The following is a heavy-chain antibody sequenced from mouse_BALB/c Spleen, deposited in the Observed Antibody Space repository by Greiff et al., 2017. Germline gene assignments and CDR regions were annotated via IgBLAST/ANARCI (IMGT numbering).Heavy chain of an antibody. V-gene: IGHV5-9-3*01. D-gene: IGHD2-2*01. J-gene: IGHJ2*01. CDR2: ISSGGSYT. CDR3: ARRDYGYDGDGYYFDY. Sequence: EVHLVESGGGLVKPGGSLKLSCAASGFTFSSYAMSWVRQTPEKRLEWVATISSGGSYTYYPDSVKGRFTISRDNAKNTLYLQMSSLRSEDTAMYYCARRDYGYDGDGYYFDYWGQGTTLTVSS. CDR1: GFTFSSYA.